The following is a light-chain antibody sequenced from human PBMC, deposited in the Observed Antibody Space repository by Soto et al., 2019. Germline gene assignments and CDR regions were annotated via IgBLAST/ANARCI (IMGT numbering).Light chain of an antibody. V-gene: IGLV1-47*01. CDR3: AAWDDSVNVRVYV. Sequence: QSVLTQPPSASGTPGQRVTISCSGSSSNIGSNYVYWYQQLPGTAPQLLIYRNSQRPSGVPDRFSGSKSGTSASLAISGLRSEDEADSYCAAWDDSVNVRVYVFGTGTKLTVL. CDR1: SSNIGSNY. CDR2: RNS. J-gene: IGLJ1*01.